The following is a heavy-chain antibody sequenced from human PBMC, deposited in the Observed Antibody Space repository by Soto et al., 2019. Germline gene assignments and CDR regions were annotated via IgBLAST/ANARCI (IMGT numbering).Heavy chain of an antibody. V-gene: IGHV1-2*02. CDR1: GYTFTYFY. D-gene: IGHD5-18*01. Sequence: ASVKVSGKTSGYTFTYFYIHGVLLAPGQGLDWMGWINPKNGGTSHAQKFQGRVTMTRDTSISTVYMELNSLTSDDRGIYYCARRDSSGSFDFWGQGTLVTVSS. CDR2: INPKNGGT. CDR3: ARRDSSGSFDF. J-gene: IGHJ4*02.